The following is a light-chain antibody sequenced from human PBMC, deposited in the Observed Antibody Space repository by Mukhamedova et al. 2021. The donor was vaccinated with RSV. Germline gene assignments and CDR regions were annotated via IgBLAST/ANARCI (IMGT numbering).Light chain of an antibody. CDR2: RGS. V-gene: IGKV1-5*03. CDR3: QQSNTFSRT. Sequence: WYQRRVHGRAPKLLISRGSTLESGVPSRFSGSGYGTDFTLTISTLQPDDFATYYCQQSNTFSRTFGQGTKVEI. J-gene: IGKJ1*01.